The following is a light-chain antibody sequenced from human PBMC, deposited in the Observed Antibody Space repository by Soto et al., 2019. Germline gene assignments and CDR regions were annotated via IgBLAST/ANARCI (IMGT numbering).Light chain of an antibody. J-gene: IGLJ1*01. Sequence: QSVLTPPASVSGSPGQSIAISCTGTSSDVGAYDFVSWYQQHPDKAPKLLIYEVSNRPSGVSDRFSGSKSVNTATLTISGLQAEDEADYYCSSHTTSNTRVFGTGTKLTVL. CDR2: EVS. CDR1: SSDVGAYDF. CDR3: SSHTTSNTRV. V-gene: IGLV2-14*03.